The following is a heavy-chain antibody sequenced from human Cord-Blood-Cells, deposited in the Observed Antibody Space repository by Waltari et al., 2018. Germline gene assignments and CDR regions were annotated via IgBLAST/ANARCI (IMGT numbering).Heavy chain of an antibody. J-gene: IGHJ4*02. CDR3: ARGLIDFWSGYYDY. V-gene: IGHV4-34*01. D-gene: IGHD3-3*01. Sequence: QVQLQQWGAGLFKPSETLSLTCAVYGGSFSVYYWSWLRPPPGKGLEWIGEINHSGSTNYNPSLKSRVTISVDTSKNQFSLKLSSVTAADTAVYYCARGLIDFWSGYYDYWGQGTLVTVSS. CDR1: GGSFSVYY. CDR2: INHSGST.